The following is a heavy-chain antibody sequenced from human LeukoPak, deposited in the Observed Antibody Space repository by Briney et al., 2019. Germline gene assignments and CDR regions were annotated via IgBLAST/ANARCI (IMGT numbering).Heavy chain of an antibody. CDR3: ARRVRGGSNWNYGWFDP. V-gene: IGHV1-24*01. CDR1: GYTLTELS. J-gene: IGHJ5*02. Sequence: SVKVSCKVSGYTLTELSMHWVRQAPGKGLEWMGGFDPEDGETIYAQKFQGRVTITTDEFTSTTYMELSSLRSEDTAVYYCARRVRGGSNWNYGWFDPWGQGTLVTVSS. CDR2: FDPEDGET. D-gene: IGHD1-7*01.